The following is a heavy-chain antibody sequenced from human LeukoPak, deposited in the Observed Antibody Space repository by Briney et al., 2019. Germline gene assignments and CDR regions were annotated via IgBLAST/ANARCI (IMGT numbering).Heavy chain of an antibody. CDR2: IRSKAYGRTT. CDR1: GFTFGDYA. CDR3: TRVKDTAMVNDY. V-gene: IGHV3-49*04. D-gene: IGHD5-18*01. J-gene: IGHJ4*02. Sequence: PGGSLRLSCTASGFTFGDYAMSWVRQAPGKGLEWVGFIRSKAYGRTTEYAASVKGRFTISRDDSKSIAYLQMNSLKTEDTAVYYCTRVKDTAMVNDYWGQGTLVTVSS.